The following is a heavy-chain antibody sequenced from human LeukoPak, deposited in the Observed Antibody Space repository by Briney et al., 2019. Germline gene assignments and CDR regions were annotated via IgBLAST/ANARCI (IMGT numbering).Heavy chain of an antibody. Sequence: SQTLSLTCTVSGGSISSGDYYWSWIRQPPGEGLEWIGYIYYSGSTYYNPSLKSRVTISVDTSKNQFSLKLSSVTAADTAVYYCARGPGITNFDPWGQGTLVTVSS. CDR2: IYYSGST. CDR3: ARGPGITNFDP. D-gene: IGHD1-14*01. J-gene: IGHJ5*02. CDR1: GGSISSGDYY. V-gene: IGHV4-30-4*08.